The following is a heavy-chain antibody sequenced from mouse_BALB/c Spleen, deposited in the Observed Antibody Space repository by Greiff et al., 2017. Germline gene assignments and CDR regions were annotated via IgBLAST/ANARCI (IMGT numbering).Heavy chain of an antibody. CDR2: IRNKANGYTT. D-gene: IGHD2-4*01. CDR1: GFTFTDYY. CDR3: ARGYDYDVHFAY. V-gene: IGHV7-3*02. Sequence: EVMLVESGGGLVQPGGSLRLSCATSGFTFTDYYMSWVRQPPGKALEWLGFIRNKANGYTTEYSASVKGRFTISRDNSQSILYLQMNTLRAEDSATYYCARGYDYDVHFAYWGQGTLVTVSA. J-gene: IGHJ3*01.